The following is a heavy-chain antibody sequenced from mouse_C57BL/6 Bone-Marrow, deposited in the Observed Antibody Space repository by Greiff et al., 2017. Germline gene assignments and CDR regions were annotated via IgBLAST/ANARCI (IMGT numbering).Heavy chain of an antibody. V-gene: IGHV1-69*01. CDR2: IDPSDSYT. D-gene: IGHD1-1*01. J-gene: IGHJ3*01. CDR1: GYTFTSYW. CDR3: AREGDYYGSSPFAY. Sequence: VQLQQPGAELVMPGASVKLSCKASGYTFTSYWMHWVKQRPGQGLEWIGEIDPSDSYTNYNQKFKGKSTLTADKSSSTAYMQLSSLTAEDSAVYYCAREGDYYGSSPFAYWGQGTLVTVSA.